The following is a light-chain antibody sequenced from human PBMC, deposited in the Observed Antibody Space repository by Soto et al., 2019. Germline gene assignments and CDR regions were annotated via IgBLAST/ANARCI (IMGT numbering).Light chain of an antibody. CDR3: SSYTTSNTRQIV. CDR1: SSDVGCYNY. Sequence: QSVLTQPASVSGSPGQSITISCTGTSSDVGCYNYVSWYQQHPGKAPKFMIYDVSNRPSGVSNRFSGSKSGNTASLTISGRQAEDEADYYCSSYTTSNTRQIVFGTGTKVTVL. V-gene: IGLV2-14*01. J-gene: IGLJ1*01. CDR2: DVS.